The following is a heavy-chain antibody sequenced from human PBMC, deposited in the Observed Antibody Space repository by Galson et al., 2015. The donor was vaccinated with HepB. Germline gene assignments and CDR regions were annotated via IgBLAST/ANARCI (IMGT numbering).Heavy chain of an antibody. CDR1: GFTFDDYA. Sequence: SLRLSCAATGFTFDDYAMHWVRQAPGKGLEWVSLISWDGGSTYYADSVKGRFTISRDNSKNSLYLQMNSLRAEDTALYYCARGALGYDSGYAYYFDYWGQGTLVTVSS. J-gene: IGHJ4*02. CDR3: ARGALGYDSGYAYYFDY. CDR2: ISWDGGST. V-gene: IGHV3-43D*04. D-gene: IGHD3-22*01.